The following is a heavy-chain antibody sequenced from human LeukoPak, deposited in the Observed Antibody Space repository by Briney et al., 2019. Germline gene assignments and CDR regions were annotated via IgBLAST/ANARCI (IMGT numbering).Heavy chain of an antibody. CDR3: ARGPTSCGGDCYWRDYYYYMDV. D-gene: IGHD2-21*02. Sequence: SETLSLTCTVSGYSISSGYYWGWIRQPPGKGLEWIGSIYHSGSTYYNPSLKSRVTISVDTSKNQFSLKLSSVTAADTAVYYCARGPTSCGGDCYWRDYYYYMDVWGKGTTVTISS. V-gene: IGHV4-38-2*02. CDR2: IYHSGST. J-gene: IGHJ6*03. CDR1: GYSISSGYY.